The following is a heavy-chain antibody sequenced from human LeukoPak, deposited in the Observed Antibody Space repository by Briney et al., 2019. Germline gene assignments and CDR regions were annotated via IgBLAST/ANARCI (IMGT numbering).Heavy chain of an antibody. CDR3: ATFQAYANSGHLRPYFDY. CDR1: GYSLTELT. CDR2: SDPEDVKT. J-gene: IGHJ4*02. D-gene: IGHD3-22*01. Sequence: ASVKVSCKISGYSLTELTIHWVRQAPGKGLEWMGGSDPEDVKTSFAEKFQGRVTFTEDSSTDTAFMELSRLRSDDTAVYYCATFQAYANSGHLRPYFDYWGQGTLVTVSS. V-gene: IGHV1-24*01.